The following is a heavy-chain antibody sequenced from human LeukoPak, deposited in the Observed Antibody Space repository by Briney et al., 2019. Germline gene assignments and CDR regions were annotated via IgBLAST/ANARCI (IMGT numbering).Heavy chain of an antibody. J-gene: IGHJ6*02. V-gene: IGHV4-4*07. D-gene: IGHD2-21*01. CDR3: ARVVIPYGLYYYYGMDV. Sequence: SETLSLTCTVSGGSISSYYWSWIRQPAGKGLEWIGRIYTSGSTNYNPSLKSRVTMSVDTSKNQFSLKLSSVTAADTAVYYCARVVIPYGLYYYYGMDVWGQGTTVTVSS. CDR2: IYTSGST. CDR1: GGSISSYY.